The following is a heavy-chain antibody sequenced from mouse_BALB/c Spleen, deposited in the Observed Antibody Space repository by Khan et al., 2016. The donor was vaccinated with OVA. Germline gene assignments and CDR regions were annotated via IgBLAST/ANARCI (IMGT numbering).Heavy chain of an antibody. CDR2: ISYSGNT. D-gene: IGHD1-1*01. J-gene: IGHJ2*01. V-gene: IGHV3-2*02. Sequence: EVELVESGPGLVKPSQSLSLTCTVTGYSITSDYAWNWIRQFPGNKLEWMGFISYSGNTNYNPSLKSRISFTRDTSKNQFFLQLNSVTTEDTATYYCARVYGGDFDYWGHGTTLTVSS. CDR1: GYSITSDYA. CDR3: ARVYGGDFDY.